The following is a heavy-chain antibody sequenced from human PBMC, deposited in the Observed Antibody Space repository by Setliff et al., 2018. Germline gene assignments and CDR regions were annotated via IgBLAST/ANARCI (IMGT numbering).Heavy chain of an antibody. CDR2: IISSSSTK. CDR3: ARNGDVDSGCLGYYYYYYMDV. Sequence: QPGGSLSLSCAASGFTFSSYAMNWVRQAPGKGLEWVSYIISSSSTKYYADSVRGRFTISRDNAKNSLYLQMNSLRAEDTAVYYFARNGDVDSGCLGYYYYYYMDVWGTGTTVTVSS. D-gene: IGHD7-27*01. CDR1: GFTFSSYA. V-gene: IGHV3-48*01. J-gene: IGHJ6*03.